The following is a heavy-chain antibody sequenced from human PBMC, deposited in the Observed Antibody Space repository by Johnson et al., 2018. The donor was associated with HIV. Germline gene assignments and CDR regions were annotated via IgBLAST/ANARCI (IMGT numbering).Heavy chain of an antibody. CDR1: GFTFSSYG. D-gene: IGHD6-19*01. J-gene: IGHJ3*02. CDR3: ARDRHTVPGPDAFDI. CDR2: IYSAGYT. V-gene: IGHV3-NL1*01. Sequence: VQLVESGGGVVQPGRSLRLSCAASGFTFSSYGMHWVRQAPGKGLEWVSVIYSAGYTYYADSVKGRFTISRDNSKNMLFLQMNSLRAEDTAVYYCARDRHTVPGPDAFDIWGQGTMVTVSS.